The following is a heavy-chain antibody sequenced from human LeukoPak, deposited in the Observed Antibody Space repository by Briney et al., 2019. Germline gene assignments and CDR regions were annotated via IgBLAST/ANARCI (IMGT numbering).Heavy chain of an antibody. J-gene: IGHJ4*02. CDR3: TTDMYCSSTSCLGAFDY. V-gene: IGHV3-49*03. CDR1: GFTFGDYA. D-gene: IGHD2-2*01. Sequence: GGSLRLSCTASGFTFGDYAMGWFRQAPGKGLEWVGFIRSKANGGTTEYAASVKGRFTISRDDSKSIAYLQMNSLKTEDTAVYYCTTDMYCSSTSCLGAFDYWGQGTLVTVSS. CDR2: IRSKANGGTT.